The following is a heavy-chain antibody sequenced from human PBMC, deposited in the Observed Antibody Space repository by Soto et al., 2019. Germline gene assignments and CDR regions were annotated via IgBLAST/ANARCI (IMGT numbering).Heavy chain of an antibody. CDR1: GYTFTGYY. CDR3: ARGGLINDFWSGYLSGRPSYYYYYGMDV. V-gene: IGHV1-2*04. Sequence: SVKVSCKASGYTFTGYYMHWLRQAPGQGLEWMGWINPNSGGTNYAQKFQGWVTMTRDTSISTAYMELSRLRSDDTAVYYCARGGLINDFWSGYLSGRPSYYYYYGMDVWGQGTTVTVSS. J-gene: IGHJ6*02. CDR2: INPNSGGT. D-gene: IGHD3-3*01.